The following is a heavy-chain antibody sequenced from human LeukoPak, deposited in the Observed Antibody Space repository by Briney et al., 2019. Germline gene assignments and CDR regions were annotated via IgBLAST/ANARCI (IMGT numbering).Heavy chain of an antibody. D-gene: IGHD4-23*01. V-gene: IGHV4-38-2*02. CDR2: IYHSGST. CDR1: GYSISSGYY. Sequence: SETLSLTCTVSGYSISSGYYWGWIRQPPGKGLEWIGSIYHSGSTYYNPSLKSRVTISVDTSKNQFSLKLSSVTAADTAVYYCARHGYGGNSGDSDHWGQGTLVTVSS. CDR3: ARHGYGGNSGDSDH. J-gene: IGHJ4*02.